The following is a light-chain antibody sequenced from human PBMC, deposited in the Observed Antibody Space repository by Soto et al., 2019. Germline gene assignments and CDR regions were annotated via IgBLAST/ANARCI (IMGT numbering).Light chain of an antibody. V-gene: IGKV3-15*01. CDR3: QQYTKAPFT. J-gene: IGKJ5*01. CDR1: QSISGT. CDR2: GAC. Sequence: EIVITQSPATPSVSPEGRATLSRNASQSISGTLAWYQQKPGQAPVLLIYGACRQATGFPGRFSGRGSGTDFTLTISRQEPEDLAEYCYQQYTKAPFTFGQGTRV.